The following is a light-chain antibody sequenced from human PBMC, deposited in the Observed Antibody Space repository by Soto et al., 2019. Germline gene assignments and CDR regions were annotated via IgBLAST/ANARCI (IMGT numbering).Light chain of an antibody. V-gene: IGKV3-20*01. CDR1: QSVSSGY. J-gene: IGKJ4*01. CDR3: QQYVTSPLT. CDR2: GAS. Sequence: EIVLTQSPGTLSLSPGERATLSCRASQSVSSGYLAWYQQKPGQAPRLLIYGASSRATGIPDRFSGSGSGTDSTLTISGLEPEDFAVYYCQQYVTSPLTFGGGTKVDIK.